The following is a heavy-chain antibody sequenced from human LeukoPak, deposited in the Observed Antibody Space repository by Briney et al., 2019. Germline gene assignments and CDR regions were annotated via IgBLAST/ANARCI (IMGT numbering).Heavy chain of an antibody. CDR1: GGSISSGGYY. V-gene: IGHV4-31*03. CDR2: IYYSGST. Sequence: SQTLSLTCTVSGGSISSGGYYWSWIRQHPGKGLEWIGYIYYSGSTYYNPSLKSRVTISVDTSRNQFSLKLSSVTAADTAVYYCARVGAARLYYFDYWGQGTLVTVSS. CDR3: ARVGAARLYYFDY. D-gene: IGHD6-13*01. J-gene: IGHJ4*02.